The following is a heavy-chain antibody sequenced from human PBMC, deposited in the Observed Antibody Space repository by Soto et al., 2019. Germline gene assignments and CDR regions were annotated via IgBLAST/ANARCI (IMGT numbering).Heavy chain of an antibody. Sequence: DVQLLESGGDMVKPGGCLRLSCEASGITFVNAWMSWVRQAPGKGLEWVGRIKNKVDGGTADYAAPVRGRFTISRDDSKNTLFLQMNSLEIEDTAVYYCTTDPGDYQDFWGQGTLVTVSS. J-gene: IGHJ4*02. D-gene: IGHD4-17*01. CDR2: IKNKVDGGTA. CDR3: TTDPGDYQDF. CDR1: GITFVNAW. V-gene: IGHV3-15*01.